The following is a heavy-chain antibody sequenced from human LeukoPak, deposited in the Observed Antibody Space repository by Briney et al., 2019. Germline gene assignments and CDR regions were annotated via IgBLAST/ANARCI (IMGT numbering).Heavy chain of an antibody. V-gene: IGHV3-30*02. J-gene: IGHJ4*02. Sequence: GGSLRLSCAASGFTFSSYGMHWVRQAPGKGLEWVAFIRYDGSNKYYTDSVKGRFTISRDNSKNTLYLQMNSLRAEDTAVYYCAKGQNVVATVTTGDYWGQGTLVTVSS. CDR1: GFTFSSYG. CDR2: IRYDGSNK. CDR3: AKGQNVVATVTTGDY. D-gene: IGHD4-17*01.